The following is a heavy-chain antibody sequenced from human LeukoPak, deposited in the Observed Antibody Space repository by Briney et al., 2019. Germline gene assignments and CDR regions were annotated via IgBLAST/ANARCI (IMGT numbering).Heavy chain of an antibody. CDR2: ISWNSGSI. CDR3: AKDLGIAVTGCIDY. D-gene: IGHD6-19*01. V-gene: IGHV3-9*01. J-gene: IGHJ4*02. Sequence: GGSLRLSCAASGFTFDDYAMHWVRQAPGKGLEWVSGISWNSGSIGYADSVKGRFTISRDNAKNSLYLQMNSLRAEDTALYYCAKDLGIAVTGCIDYWGQGTLVTVSS. CDR1: GFTFDDYA.